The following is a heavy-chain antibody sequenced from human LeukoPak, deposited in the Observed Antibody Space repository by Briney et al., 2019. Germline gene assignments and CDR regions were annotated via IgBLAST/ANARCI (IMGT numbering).Heavy chain of an antibody. CDR3: ARVSKVEYYFDY. V-gene: IGHV4-34*01. D-gene: IGHD4-11*01. CDR2: INHSGST. CDR1: GGSFSGYY. J-gene: IGHJ4*02. Sequence: PSETLSLTCAVYGGSFSGYYWSWIRQPPGKGLEWIGEINHSGSTNYNPSLKSRVTISVVTSKNQFSLKLSSVTAADTAVYYCARVSKVEYYFDYWGQGTLVTVSS.